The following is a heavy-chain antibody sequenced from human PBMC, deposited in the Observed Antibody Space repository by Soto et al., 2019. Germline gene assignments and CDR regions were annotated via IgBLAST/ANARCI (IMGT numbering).Heavy chain of an antibody. CDR3: AREEKIVVVITPDAFDI. V-gene: IGHV3-48*03. D-gene: IGHD3-22*01. Sequence: GGSLRLSCAASGFTFSSYEMNWVRQAPGKGLEWVSYISSSGSTIYYADSVKGRFTISRDNAKNSLYLQMNSLRAEDTAVYYCAREEKIVVVITPDAFDIWGQGTMVTVSS. CDR2: ISSSGSTI. CDR1: GFTFSSYE. J-gene: IGHJ3*02.